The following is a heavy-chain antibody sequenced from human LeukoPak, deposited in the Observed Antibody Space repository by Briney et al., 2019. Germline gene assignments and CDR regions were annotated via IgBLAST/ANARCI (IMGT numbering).Heavy chain of an antibody. Sequence: ASVKVSCKASAYTFTSYDINWVRQATGQGLEWMGWMNPNSGNTGYAQKFQGRVTMTRNTSISTAYMELSSLRSEDTAVYFCAKGDKMLTWRRTYNRFDPWGQGTLVTASS. CDR2: MNPNSGNT. D-gene: IGHD3-16*01. J-gene: IGHJ5*02. CDR3: AKGDKMLTWRRTYNRFDP. V-gene: IGHV1-8*01. CDR1: AYTFTSYD.